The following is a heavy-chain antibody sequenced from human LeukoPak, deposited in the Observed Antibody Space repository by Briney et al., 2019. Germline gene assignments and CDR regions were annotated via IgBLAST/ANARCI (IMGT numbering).Heavy chain of an antibody. Sequence: ASVKVSCKASGYTFTGYYMHWVRQAPGQGLEWMGWINPNSGGTNYAQKFQGRVTMTRDTSISTAYMELSRLRSDDTAVYYCARDEQWLVPGDYWGQGPLVTVSS. CDR1: GYTFTGYY. J-gene: IGHJ4*02. D-gene: IGHD6-19*01. CDR2: INPNSGGT. CDR3: ARDEQWLVPGDY. V-gene: IGHV1-2*02.